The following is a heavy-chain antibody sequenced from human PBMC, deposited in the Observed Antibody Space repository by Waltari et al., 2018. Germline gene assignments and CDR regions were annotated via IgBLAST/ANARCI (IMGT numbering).Heavy chain of an antibody. CDR3: ARVTTVTHNWFDP. D-gene: IGHD4-17*01. CDR2: INHSGST. CDR1: GGSFSGYY. Sequence: QVQLQQWGAGLLKPSETLFLTCAVYGGSFSGYYWSWIRQPPGKGLEWIGEINHSGSTNYNPSLKSRVTISVDTSKNQFSLKLSSVTAADTAVYYCARVTTVTHNWFDPWGQGTLVTVSS. J-gene: IGHJ5*02. V-gene: IGHV4-34*01.